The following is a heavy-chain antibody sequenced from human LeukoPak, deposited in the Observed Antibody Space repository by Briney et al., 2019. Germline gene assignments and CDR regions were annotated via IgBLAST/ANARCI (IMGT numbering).Heavy chain of an antibody. V-gene: IGHV3-23*01. Sequence: GGSLRLPCAASGFTFTNYVMNWVRQAPGKGLEWVSSITGTADKTYDADSVKGRFTISRDNSKNTLSLQMSSLRVEDTAIYYCARRGGSRGWGAFDIWGQGTIVTVSS. CDR1: GFTFTNYV. CDR3: ARRGGSRGWGAFDI. J-gene: IGHJ3*02. D-gene: IGHD6-19*01. CDR2: ITGTADKT.